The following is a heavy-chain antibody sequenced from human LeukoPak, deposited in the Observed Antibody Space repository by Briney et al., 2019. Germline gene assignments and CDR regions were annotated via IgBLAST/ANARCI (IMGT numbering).Heavy chain of an antibody. CDR2: IRSKANSYAT. J-gene: IGHJ4*02. D-gene: IGHD3-10*01. Sequence: GGSLRLSCAASGFTFSGSAMHWVRQASGKGLEWVGRIRSKANSYATAYAASVKGRFTISRDDSKNTAYLQMNSLKTEDTAVYYCTRLGYYYGSGSPNQYWGQGTLVTVSS. CDR3: TRLGYYYGSGSPNQY. CDR1: GFTFSGSA. V-gene: IGHV3-73*01.